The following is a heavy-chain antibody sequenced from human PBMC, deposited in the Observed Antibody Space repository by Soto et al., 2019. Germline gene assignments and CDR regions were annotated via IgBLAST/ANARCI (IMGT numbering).Heavy chain of an antibody. CDR2: INPHSGST. CDR1: GYSFTDDY. Sequence: QVQVVQSGAEVKKPGASVKISCKTSGYSFTDDYLHWVRQAPGQGLEWVGWINPHSGSTNFAQKFMGMVSMTRDTSINTAYMELFSLTSDDTAIYYCARAVYCGDDCYSYGMDVWGQGTTVTVSS. J-gene: IGHJ6*02. D-gene: IGHD2-21*02. CDR3: ARAVYCGDDCYSYGMDV. V-gene: IGHV1-2*02.